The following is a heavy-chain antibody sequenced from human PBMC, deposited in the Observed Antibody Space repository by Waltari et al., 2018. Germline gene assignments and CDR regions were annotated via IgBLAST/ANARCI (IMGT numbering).Heavy chain of an antibody. CDR1: GGSISGFY. J-gene: IGHJ5*02. Sequence: QVQLQESGPSLLKPSETLSLICTVSGGSISGFYWSWVRQPPGKGLDWIGYIYYTGSTHFHPSLKSRVTMSVDPSKNQFSLKLSSVTAADTAFYYCARGGGGDWEWFDPWGQGTLVTVSS. D-gene: IGHD2-21*02. CDR3: ARGGGGDWEWFDP. CDR2: IYYTGST. V-gene: IGHV4-59*01.